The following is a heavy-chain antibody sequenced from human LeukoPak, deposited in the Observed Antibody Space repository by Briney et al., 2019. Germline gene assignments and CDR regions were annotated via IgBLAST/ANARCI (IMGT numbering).Heavy chain of an antibody. J-gene: IGHJ4*02. CDR2: IANTEP. Sequence: GGSLRLSCATSGFPFETNAMSWVGQAPGKGLEGVATIANTEPFYADSVTAPFPISQNNSKNTVNLQMNRLRVEDTAIYYCAKDWIQFNRVFDCFDSWGQGTLVTVSS. CDR3: AKDWIQFNRVFDCFDS. V-gene: IGHV3-23*01. CDR1: GFPFETNA. D-gene: IGHD5-18*01.